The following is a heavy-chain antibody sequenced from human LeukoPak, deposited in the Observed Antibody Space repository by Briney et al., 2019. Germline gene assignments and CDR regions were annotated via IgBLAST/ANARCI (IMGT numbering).Heavy chain of an antibody. CDR3: ARLEEGDHYDFSNYFDY. V-gene: IGHV4-39*01. J-gene: IGHJ4*02. D-gene: IGHD3-3*01. CDR1: GGSISSSSYY. Sequence: PSETLSLTCTVSGGSISSSSYYWGWIRQPPGKGLEWIGSIYYSGSTYYNPSLKSRVTISVDTSKNQFSLKLSSVTAADTAVYYCARLEEGDHYDFSNYFDYWGQGTLVTVSS. CDR2: IYYSGST.